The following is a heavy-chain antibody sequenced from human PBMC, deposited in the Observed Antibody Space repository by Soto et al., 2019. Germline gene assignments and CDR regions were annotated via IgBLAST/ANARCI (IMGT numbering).Heavy chain of an antibody. Sequence: LSETLSLTCSVSGDSISNLDYFWAWIRQPPGQALEYIGYIYKSATTYYNPSFESRVAISVDTSKSQFSLNVTSVTAADTAVYFCARGRYCLTGRCFPNWFDSWGQGALVTVSS. D-gene: IGHD7-27*01. CDR1: GDSISNLDYF. CDR3: ARGRYCLTGRCFPNWFDS. CDR2: IYKSATT. J-gene: IGHJ5*01. V-gene: IGHV4-30-4*01.